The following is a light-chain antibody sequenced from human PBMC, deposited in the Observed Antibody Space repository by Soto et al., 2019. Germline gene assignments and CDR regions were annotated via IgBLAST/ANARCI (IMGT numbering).Light chain of an antibody. J-gene: IGKJ1*01. CDR3: QQYNKWPLWT. Sequence: EIMMTQSPATLSVSPGERATLSCRASQSVSSYLAWYQQKPGQAPRLLIYATSTRATGIPARFSGSGSGTEFTLTIISLQSEDFAVYYCQQYNKWPLWTFGQGTKVEIK. CDR1: QSVSSY. V-gene: IGKV3-15*01. CDR2: ATS.